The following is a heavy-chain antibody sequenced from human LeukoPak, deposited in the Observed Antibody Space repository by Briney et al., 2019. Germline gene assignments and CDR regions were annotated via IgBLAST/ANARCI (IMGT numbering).Heavy chain of an antibody. D-gene: IGHD1/OR15-1a*01. CDR3: ASRSVNWYRGNNWFDP. J-gene: IGHJ5*02. CDR2: ISSSSSYI. Sequence: GGSLRLSCAASGFTFSSYSMNWVRQAPGKGLEWVSSISSSSSYIYNADSVKGRFTISRDNAKNSLYLQMNSLRAEDTAVYYCASRSVNWYRGNNWFDPWGQGTLVTVSS. CDR1: GFTFSSYS. V-gene: IGHV3-21*01.